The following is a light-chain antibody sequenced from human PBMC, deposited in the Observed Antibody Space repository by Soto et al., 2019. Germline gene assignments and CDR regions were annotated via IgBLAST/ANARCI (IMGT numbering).Light chain of an antibody. V-gene: IGKV1-5*02. J-gene: IGKJ1*01. CDR1: RSVDKW. Sequence: DIHMTQSPSTLSASLGDRVTIICRASRSVDKWLAWYQQKSGKAPKLLIYEASHLQSGVPSRFGGSGSGTEFTLTINNLQPEDVATYYCQQYYSFWTFGQGTTVEV. CDR3: QQYYSFWT. CDR2: EAS.